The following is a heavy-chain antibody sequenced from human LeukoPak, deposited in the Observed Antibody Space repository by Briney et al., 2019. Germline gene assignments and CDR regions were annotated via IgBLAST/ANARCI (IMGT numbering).Heavy chain of an antibody. V-gene: IGHV4-59*01. CDR3: ARGYYYMDV. J-gene: IGHJ6*03. CDR1: GDSISSYY. Sequence: SETLSLTCTVSGDSISSYYWSWIRQPPGKGLEGIGYIDYSANTNYNPPLKSRVTISVDTSKNRFSLKLSSVTAADTAVYYCARGYYYMDVWGKGTTVTVSS. CDR2: IDYSANT.